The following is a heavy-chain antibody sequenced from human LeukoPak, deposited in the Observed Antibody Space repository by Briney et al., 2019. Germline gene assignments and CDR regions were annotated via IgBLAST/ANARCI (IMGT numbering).Heavy chain of an antibody. J-gene: IGHJ4*02. Sequence: PGESLRLSCAASGFIFSNYGMSWVRQAPGKGLEWVSSISGGGIATYHADSVKGRFTISRDNSKKTIYLQTNSLRAEDTAVYYCASYSPYYWGQGTLVTVSS. CDR2: ISGGGIAT. D-gene: IGHD5-18*01. CDR3: ASYSPYY. CDR1: GFIFSNYG. V-gene: IGHV3-23*01.